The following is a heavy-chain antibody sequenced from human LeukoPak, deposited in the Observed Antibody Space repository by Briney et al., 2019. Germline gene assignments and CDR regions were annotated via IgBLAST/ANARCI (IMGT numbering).Heavy chain of an antibody. CDR3: ARDSGSYWGHWFDP. CDR1: GASISSNNW. J-gene: IGHJ5*02. Sequence: SETLSLTCAVSGASISSNNWWSWVRQPPGKGLEWIGEIFFTGTTTYNPSLKSRVTISVDTSKNQFSLKLSSVTAADTAVYYCARDSGSYWGHWFDPWGQGTLVTVSS. V-gene: IGHV4-4*02. D-gene: IGHD1-26*01. CDR2: IFFTGTT.